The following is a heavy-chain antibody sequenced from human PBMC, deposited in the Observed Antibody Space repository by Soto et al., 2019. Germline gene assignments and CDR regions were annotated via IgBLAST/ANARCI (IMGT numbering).Heavy chain of an antibody. CDR2: IYHSGST. CDR1: GGSISSSNW. CDR3: ASWQYYYDSSGYYFEYFQH. V-gene: IGHV4-4*02. Sequence: PSETLSLTCAVSGGSISSSNWWSWVRQPPGKGLEWIGEIYHSGSTNYNPSLKSRVTISVDKSKNQFSLKLSSVTAADTAVYYCASWQYYYDSSGYYFEYFQHWGQGTLVTVSS. J-gene: IGHJ1*01. D-gene: IGHD3-22*01.